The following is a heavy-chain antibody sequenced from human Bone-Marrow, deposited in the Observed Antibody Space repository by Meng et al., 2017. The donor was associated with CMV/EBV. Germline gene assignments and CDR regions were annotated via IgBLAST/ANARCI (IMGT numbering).Heavy chain of an antibody. D-gene: IGHD2-21*01. V-gene: IGHV1-18*01. CDR1: GYTFNNYG. CDR3: ARWRYCGGDCLDAFDI. CDR2: ISTYNGNT. J-gene: IGHJ3*02. Sequence: ASVKVSCKASGYTFNNYGITWVRQAPGQGLEWMGWISTYNGNTDYAQELQGRVTVTADTSTSTVYMDLRGLRSDDTAVYYCARWRYCGGDCLDAFDIWGQGTMVTVSS.